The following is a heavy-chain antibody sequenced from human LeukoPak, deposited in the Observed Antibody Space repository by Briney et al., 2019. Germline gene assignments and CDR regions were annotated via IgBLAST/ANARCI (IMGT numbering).Heavy chain of an antibody. V-gene: IGHV1-69*02. D-gene: IGHD3-3*01. J-gene: IGHJ5*02. Sequence: SVKVSCKASGGTFSSYTISWVRQAPGQGLEWMGRIIPILGIANYAQKFQGRVTITADKSTSTAYMELSSLRSGDTAVYYCARTITIFGVVIRRDNWFDPWGQGTLVTVSS. CDR1: GGTFSSYT. CDR3: ARTITIFGVVIRRDNWFDP. CDR2: IIPILGIA.